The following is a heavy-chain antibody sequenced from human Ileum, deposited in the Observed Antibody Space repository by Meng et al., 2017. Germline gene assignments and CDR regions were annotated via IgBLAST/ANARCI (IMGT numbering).Heavy chain of an antibody. V-gene: IGHV4-39*01. CDR3: ARHGHFTPDKYYFDY. CDR2: VYFTVYT. J-gene: IGHJ4*02. D-gene: IGHD3-3*02. Sequence: QLQLQESGSGLVKPSETLSLTCTVSGDSVSSGSYYWVWIRQHPGKALEWIGAVYFTVYTYYGPSLTGRGTISVETSRNQFSLKLNSVTAADTALYFCARHGHFTPDKYYFDYWGQGTLVTVSS. CDR1: GDSVSSGSYY.